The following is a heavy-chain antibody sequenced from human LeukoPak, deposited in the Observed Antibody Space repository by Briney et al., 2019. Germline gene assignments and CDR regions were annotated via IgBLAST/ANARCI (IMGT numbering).Heavy chain of an antibody. V-gene: IGHV5-51*01. D-gene: IGHD3-16*01. J-gene: IGHJ4*02. CDR2: ILPGDSDT. CDR1: GYTFAYL. Sequence: GESLKISGKGLGYTFAYLIACGRETPGQGLEWLGIILPGDSDTRYSPSFQGQVTISVDKSLSTAYLQWSSLKAPDTAMYYCARQDGGGQFFLDSWGQGSLVTVSS. CDR3: ARQDGGGQFFLDS.